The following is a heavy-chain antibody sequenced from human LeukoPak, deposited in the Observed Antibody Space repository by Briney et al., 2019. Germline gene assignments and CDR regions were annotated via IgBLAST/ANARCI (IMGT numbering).Heavy chain of an antibody. CDR3: AKADSSGYYPLYYYYGMDV. J-gene: IGHJ6*02. D-gene: IGHD3-22*01. CDR2: IYIDGTGT. CDR1: GFTFSNYW. V-gene: IGHV3-74*01. Sequence: GGSLRLSCAASGFTFSNYWMHWVRQAPGKGLVWVSRIYIDGTGTFYADSVKGRFTISRDNSKNTLYLQMNSLRAEDTAVYYCAKADSSGYYPLYYYYGMDVWGQGTTVTVSS.